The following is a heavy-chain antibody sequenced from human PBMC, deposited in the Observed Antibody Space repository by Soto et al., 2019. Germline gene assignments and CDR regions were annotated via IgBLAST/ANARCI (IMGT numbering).Heavy chain of an antibody. Sequence: SVKVSRKASGGTFSSYAISWVRQAPGQGLEWMGGSIPIFGTANYAQKFQGRVTITADESTSTAYMELSSLRSEDTAVYYCARDHAYCGGDCYSGIPWFDPWGQGTLVTVSS. CDR3: ARDHAYCGGDCYSGIPWFDP. D-gene: IGHD2-21*02. CDR2: SIPIFGTA. V-gene: IGHV1-69*13. CDR1: GGTFSSYA. J-gene: IGHJ5*02.